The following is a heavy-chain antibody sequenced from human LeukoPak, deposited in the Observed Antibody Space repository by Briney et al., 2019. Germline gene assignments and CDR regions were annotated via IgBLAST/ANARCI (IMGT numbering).Heavy chain of an antibody. V-gene: IGHV3-48*03. D-gene: IGHD6-19*01. CDR3: ARAQTVAGTGDFDY. CDR2: ISSSGSTI. CDR1: GFTFSSYA. Sequence: PGGSLRLSCAASGFTFSSYAMNWVRQAPGKGLEWVSSISSSGSTIYYADSVKGRFTISRDNARDSLYMQLNSLRAEETAVYYCARAQTVAGTGDFDYWGQGTLVTVSS. J-gene: IGHJ4*02.